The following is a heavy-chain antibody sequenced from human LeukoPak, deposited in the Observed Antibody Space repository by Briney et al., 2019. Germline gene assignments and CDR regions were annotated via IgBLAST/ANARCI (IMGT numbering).Heavy chain of an antibody. CDR1: GFHLRLYY. Sequence: AGGSLRLPCVASGFHLRLYYMDGVRQGPGKGLVWVSRLKSDGRSTKNADSVKGRFTISRDDAKNTLYLQMNSLRVEDTAICFCGRTTLETHSFDLWGQGTLVTVS. CDR2: LKSDGRST. CDR3: GRTTLETHSFDL. J-gene: IGHJ4*02. V-gene: IGHV3-74*01. D-gene: IGHD1-1*01.